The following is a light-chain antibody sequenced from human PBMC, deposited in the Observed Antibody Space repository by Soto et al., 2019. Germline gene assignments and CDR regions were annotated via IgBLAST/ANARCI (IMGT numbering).Light chain of an antibody. CDR1: QSVSSSY. CDR3: QQYGSSPLT. CDR2: GAS. J-gene: IGKJ4*01. Sequence: EIVLTQSPGTLSLSPGERATLSCRASQSVSSSYLAWYQQKPGQAPSLLIYGASSRDTGIPDRFSGSRSGTDFTLTISRLEPEDFAVYYCQQYGSSPLTFGGGTKVEIK. V-gene: IGKV3-20*01.